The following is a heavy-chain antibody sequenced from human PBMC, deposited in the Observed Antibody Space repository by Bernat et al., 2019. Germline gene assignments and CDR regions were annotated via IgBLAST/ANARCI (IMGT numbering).Heavy chain of an antibody. Sequence: QLQLQESGPGLVKPSETLSLTCTVSGGSISSSSYYWGWIRQPPGKGLEWIGSIYYSGSTYYNPSLKSRVTISVDTSKNQFSLKLSSVTAADTAVDYCARHRAGVRYYFDYWGQGTLVTVSS. CDR2: IYYSGST. J-gene: IGHJ4*02. V-gene: IGHV4-39*01. CDR3: ARHRAGVRYYFDY. D-gene: IGHD2-21*01. CDR1: GGSISSSSYY.